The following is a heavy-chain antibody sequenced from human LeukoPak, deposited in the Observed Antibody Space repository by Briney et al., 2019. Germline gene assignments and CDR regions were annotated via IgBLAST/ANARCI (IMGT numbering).Heavy chain of an antibody. Sequence: SETLSLTCTVSGGSISSSSYYWGWIRQPPGKGLEWIGSIYYSGSTYYNPSLKSRVTISVDTSKNQFSLKLSSVTAADTAVHYCARHGPCITGITCYFDFWGQGTLVTVSS. CDR3: ARHGPCITGITCYFDF. CDR1: GGSISSSSYY. D-gene: IGHD1-7*01. V-gene: IGHV4-39*01. CDR2: IYYSGST. J-gene: IGHJ4*02.